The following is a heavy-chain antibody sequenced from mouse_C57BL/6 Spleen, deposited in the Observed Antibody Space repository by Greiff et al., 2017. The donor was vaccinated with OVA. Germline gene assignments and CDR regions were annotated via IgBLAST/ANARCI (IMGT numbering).Heavy chain of an antibody. J-gene: IGHJ4*01. CDR2: ISSGSSTI. CDR3: ARTHYSNPLWAMDY. D-gene: IGHD2-5*01. V-gene: IGHV5-17*01. Sequence: EVKLVESGGGLVKPGGSLKLSCAASGFTFSDYGMHWVRQAPEKGLEWVAYISSGSSTIYYADKVKGRVTISRDNAKNTLFLQMTSLRSEDTAMYYCARTHYSNPLWAMDYWGQGTSVTVSS. CDR1: GFTFSDYG.